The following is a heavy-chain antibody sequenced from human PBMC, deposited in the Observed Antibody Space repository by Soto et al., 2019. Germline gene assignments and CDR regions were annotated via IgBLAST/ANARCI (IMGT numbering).Heavy chain of an antibody. CDR2: VIPILGMA. V-gene: IGHV1-69*02. J-gene: IGHJ5*02. Sequence: QVQLVQSGAEVKKPGSSVKVSCEASGGTFSSYSFSWVRQAPGQGLEWMGRVIPILGMANYAQKFQGRVTITADKTTSTGYMELRSLRPEDTAVHYCARGGAVVVPGAVDRRNWFDPWGQGTLVTVSS. CDR1: GGTFSSYS. D-gene: IGHD2-2*01. CDR3: ARGGAVVVPGAVDRRNWFDP.